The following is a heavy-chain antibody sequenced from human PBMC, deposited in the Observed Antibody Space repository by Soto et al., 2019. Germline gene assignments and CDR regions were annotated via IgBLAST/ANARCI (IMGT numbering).Heavy chain of an antibody. Sequence: PGGSLRLSCAASGFTFSSYLMSWVRQAPGKGLEWVANIKQDGIEKYYVDSVKGRFTISRDNAKNSLYLQMNSLRAEDTAVYYCARDSVPGYYDCASPNYCNNGMDVWGHGTTVTV. D-gene: IGHD3-3*01. V-gene: IGHV3-7*03. CDR3: ARDSVPGYYDCASPNYCNNGMDV. J-gene: IGHJ6*02. CDR2: IKQDGIEK. CDR1: GFTFSSYL.